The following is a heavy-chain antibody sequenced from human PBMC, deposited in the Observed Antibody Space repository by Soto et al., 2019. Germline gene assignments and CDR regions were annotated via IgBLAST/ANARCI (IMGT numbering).Heavy chain of an antibody. CDR3: AKDTEEWVSVKGAFDI. Sequence: EVQLLESGGGLVQPGGSLRLSCAASGFTFRNYAMSWVRQAPGKGLEWVSAISAGGGSTYYADSVKGRFTISRDNSKNTLYLQMYSLRAEDTAIYYWAKDTEEWVSVKGAFDIWGQGTMVTVSS. V-gene: IGHV3-23*01. CDR1: GFTFRNYA. J-gene: IGHJ3*02. CDR2: ISAGGGST. D-gene: IGHD3-3*01.